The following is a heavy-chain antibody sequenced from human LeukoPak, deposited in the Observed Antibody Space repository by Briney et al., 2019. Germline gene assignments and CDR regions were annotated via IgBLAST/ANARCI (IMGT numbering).Heavy chain of an antibody. D-gene: IGHD7-27*01. CDR2: MSPNSGNT. Sequence: ASVKVSCKASGYTFTSYDINWVRQATGQGFEWMGWMSPNSGNTGYAQKFQGRVTMTRSTSMSTAYMELSSLRSEDTAVYYCARGAPYWGYYYWGEGALGTVSS. V-gene: IGHV1-8*01. CDR3: ARGAPYWGYYY. J-gene: IGHJ4*02. CDR1: GYTFTSYD.